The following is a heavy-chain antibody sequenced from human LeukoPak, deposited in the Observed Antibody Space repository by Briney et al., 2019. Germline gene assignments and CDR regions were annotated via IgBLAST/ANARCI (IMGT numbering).Heavy chain of an antibody. J-gene: IGHJ4*02. V-gene: IGHV3-53*01. Sequence: GGSLRLPCAASGFTVSSNYMSWVRQAPGKGLEWVSILYSRGGTYYADSVKGRFTISRDDSKNTLYLQMNSLRAEDTAVYYCASGGMGARKYYSDPFHYWGQGTLVTVSS. CDR3: ASGGMGARKYYSDPFHY. CDR1: GFTVSSNY. CDR2: LYSRGGT. D-gene: IGHD3-10*01.